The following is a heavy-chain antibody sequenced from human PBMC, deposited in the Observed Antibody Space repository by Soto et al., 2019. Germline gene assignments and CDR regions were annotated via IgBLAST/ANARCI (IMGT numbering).Heavy chain of an antibody. Sequence: GASVKVSCKASGGTFSSYAISWVRQAPGQGLEWMGGIIPIFGTANYAQKFQGRVTITADESTSTAYMELSSLRSEDTAVYYCARTAVAGNFGLDYWGQGTLVTVSS. V-gene: IGHV1-69*13. D-gene: IGHD6-19*01. CDR1: GGTFSSYA. J-gene: IGHJ4*02. CDR2: IIPIFGTA. CDR3: ARTAVAGNFGLDY.